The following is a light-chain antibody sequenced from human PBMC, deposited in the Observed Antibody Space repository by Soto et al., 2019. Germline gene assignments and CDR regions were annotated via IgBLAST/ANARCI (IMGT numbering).Light chain of an antibody. CDR2: GAS. CDR3: QQYGSSPWT. J-gene: IGKJ1*01. V-gene: IGKV3-20*01. Sequence: EIVLTQSPGTPSLSPGERATLSCRASQSVTSTHLAWYQQKPGQAPRLLIYGASSRATGIPDRFSGSGSGTGFTLTISRLEPEDLAVYYCQQYGSSPWTFGQGTKVEIK. CDR1: QSVTSTH.